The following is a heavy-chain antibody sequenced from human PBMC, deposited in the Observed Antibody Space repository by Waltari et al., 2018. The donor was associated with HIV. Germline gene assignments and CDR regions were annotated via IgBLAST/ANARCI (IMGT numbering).Heavy chain of an antibody. CDR1: GFTLTGSW. Sequence: EVQLVESGGGLVQPGGSLRLSRTASGFTLTGSWMHWVRQAPGKGLVWVSRIKSDGSITSYADSVKGRFTISRDNAKNTMYLQMNSLRVEDTAVYHCARSDWFDPWGQGTLVTVSS. CDR2: IKSDGSIT. V-gene: IGHV3-74*01. CDR3: ARSDWFDP. J-gene: IGHJ5*02.